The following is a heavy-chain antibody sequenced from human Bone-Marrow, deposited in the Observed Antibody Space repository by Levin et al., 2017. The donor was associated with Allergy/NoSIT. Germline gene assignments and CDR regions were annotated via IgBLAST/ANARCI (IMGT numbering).Heavy chain of an antibody. CDR1: GIIFNSYA. J-gene: IGHJ4*02. Sequence: PGGSLRLSCAASGIIFNSYAMSWVRQAPGKGLEWVADISARDGRTYYADSVEGRFTISRDNSKDTLYLQMNSLRAEDTAVYYCVTSNYGDYYFDFWGPGTLVTVSS. D-gene: IGHD4-17*01. CDR3: VTSNYGDYYFDF. CDR2: ISARDGRT. V-gene: IGHV3-23*01.